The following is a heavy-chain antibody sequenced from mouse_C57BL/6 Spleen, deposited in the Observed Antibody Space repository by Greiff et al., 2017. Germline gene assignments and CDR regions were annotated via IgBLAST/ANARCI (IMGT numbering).Heavy chain of an antibody. Sequence: VKLQESDAELVKPGASVKISCKVSGYTFTDHTIHWMKQRPEQGLEWIGYIYPRDGSTKYNEKFKGKATLTADKSSSTAYMQLNSLTSEDSAVYFCAKNYGSTPFAYWGQGTLVTVSA. CDR3: AKNYGSTPFAY. D-gene: IGHD1-1*01. CDR1: GYTFTDHT. V-gene: IGHV1-78*01. J-gene: IGHJ3*01. CDR2: IYPRDGST.